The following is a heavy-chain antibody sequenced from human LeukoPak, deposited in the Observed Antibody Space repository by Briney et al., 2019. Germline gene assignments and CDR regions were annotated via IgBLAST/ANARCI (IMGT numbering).Heavy chain of an antibody. Sequence: GGSLRLSCAAAGFSFSSYSMNWVRQAPGKRLEWIAYISSYTITYYADFVKGRFTTSRDNAKKSLDLQMNSLRAEDTAVYYCARSGHSNGWYSFDYWGLGALVTVSS. CDR1: GFSFSSYS. J-gene: IGHJ4*02. CDR2: ISSYTIT. CDR3: ARSGHSNGWYSFDY. V-gene: IGHV3-48*01. D-gene: IGHD6-19*01.